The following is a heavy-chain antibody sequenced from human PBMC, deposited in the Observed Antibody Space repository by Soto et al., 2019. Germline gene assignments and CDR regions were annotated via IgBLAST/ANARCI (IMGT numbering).Heavy chain of an antibody. CDR3: ARADLFGVCPDP. CDR2: INPGNGNT. CDR1: GYTFTSFA. J-gene: IGHJ5*02. D-gene: IGHD3-10*02. Sequence: QVQLVQSGAEVKRPGASVKISCEASGYTFTSFAIHWVRQAPGQGLEWMGWINPGNGNTKSSQRFQGRVTISSDTPARTAYMELSGLTFEDTAVYFCARADLFGVCPDPWGQGTLVTVSS. V-gene: IGHV1-3*01.